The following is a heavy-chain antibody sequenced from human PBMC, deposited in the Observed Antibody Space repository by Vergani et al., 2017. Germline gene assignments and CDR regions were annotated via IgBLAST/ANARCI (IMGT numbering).Heavy chain of an antibody. J-gene: IGHJ6*02. CDR1: GFTFSSYG. CDR2: IWYDGSNK. Sequence: QVQLVESGGGVVQPGRSLRLSCAASGFTFSSYGMHWVRQAPGKGLEWVAVIWYDGSNKYYADSVKGRFTISRDNSQNTLYLQMNSLRAEDTAVYYCVRGGVDTAMVNNYYYGMDVWGQGTTVTVSS. D-gene: IGHD5-18*01. V-gene: IGHV3-33*01. CDR3: VRGGVDTAMVNNYYYGMDV.